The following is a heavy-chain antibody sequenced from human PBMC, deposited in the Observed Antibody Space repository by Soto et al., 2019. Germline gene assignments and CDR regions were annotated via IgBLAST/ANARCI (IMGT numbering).Heavy chain of an antibody. Sequence: GSLRLSCAVSGFIFSDFSMNWVRQAPGKGLEWVASIGSSGGYIFYADSVKGRFTISRDNAKKSLDLQINSLRAEDTAVYYCAREKKHQSLGGRFGMDVWGQGTTVTVSS. CDR1: GFIFSDFS. V-gene: IGHV3-21*01. D-gene: IGHD2-2*01. J-gene: IGHJ6*02. CDR2: IGSSGGYI. CDR3: AREKKHQSLGGRFGMDV.